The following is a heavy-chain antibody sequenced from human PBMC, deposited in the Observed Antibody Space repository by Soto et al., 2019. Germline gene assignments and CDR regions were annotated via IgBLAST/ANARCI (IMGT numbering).Heavy chain of an antibody. CDR3: AKDPPNYYGSGSYPYFAY. D-gene: IGHD3-10*01. J-gene: IGHJ4*02. Sequence: EVQLLESGGGLVQPGGSLRLSCAASGFTFSGYAMSWVRQAPGKGLEWVSAISGSGGSTYYADSVKGRFTISRDNSKNTLYLQMNSLRAEDTAVYYCAKDPPNYYGSGSYPYFAYWGKGTLVTVSS. CDR1: GFTFSGYA. V-gene: IGHV3-23*01. CDR2: ISGSGGST.